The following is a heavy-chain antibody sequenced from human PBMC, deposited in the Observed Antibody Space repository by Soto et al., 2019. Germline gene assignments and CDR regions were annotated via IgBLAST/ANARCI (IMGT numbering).Heavy chain of an antibody. Sequence: EVQVVESGGGLIQPGGSLRLSCEVSGFSVTANYMRWVRQAPGKGLEWVSVIYSGGSTYYIDSVKGRFSISRDISKNTLYLQMNSLRAEDTAVYYCHGYGYWGHVTLVTVSS. CDR3: HGYGY. V-gene: IGHV3-53*01. J-gene: IGHJ4*01. CDR1: GFSVTANY. CDR2: IYSGGST. D-gene: IGHD5-12*01.